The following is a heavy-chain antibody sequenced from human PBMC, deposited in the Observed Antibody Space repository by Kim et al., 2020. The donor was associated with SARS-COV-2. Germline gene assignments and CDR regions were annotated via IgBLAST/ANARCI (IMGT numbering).Heavy chain of an antibody. V-gene: IGHV4-31*02. CDR3: ASIDDRTQRDAFDI. D-gene: IGHD1-7*01. J-gene: IGHJ3*02. Sequence: PSLKSRVTISLDTSKNQFSLKLSSVTAADTAVYYCASIDDRTQRDAFDIWGQGTMVTVSS.